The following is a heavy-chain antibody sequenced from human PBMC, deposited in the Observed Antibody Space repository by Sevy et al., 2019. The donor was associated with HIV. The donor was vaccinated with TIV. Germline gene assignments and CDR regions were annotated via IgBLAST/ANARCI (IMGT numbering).Heavy chain of an antibody. CDR1: GFTFSSYG. Sequence: GGSLRLSCAASGFTFSSYGMHWVRQAPGKGLEWVAFIRYDGSNKYYADSVKGRFTISRDNSENTLYLQMNSLRAEDTAVYYCAKVPAGGTTLYYYYYMDVWGKGTTVTVSS. V-gene: IGHV3-30*02. CDR3: AKVPAGGTTLYYYYYMDV. D-gene: IGHD1-7*01. CDR2: IRYDGSNK. J-gene: IGHJ6*03.